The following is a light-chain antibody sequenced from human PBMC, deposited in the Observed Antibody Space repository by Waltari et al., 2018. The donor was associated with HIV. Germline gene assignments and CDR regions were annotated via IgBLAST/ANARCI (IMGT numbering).Light chain of an antibody. J-gene: IGLJ2*01. CDR3: SSYTTNSTLL. V-gene: IGLV2-23*01. Sequence: QSALTQPASVSGFLGQSIAISCTGASSDVGSFNLVSWYQQRPVTVPKLLIFDNNRRPSWVSIRFSGSKSGNTASLTISGLQIEDEADYYCSSYTTNSTLLFGGGTSVTVL. CDR1: SSDVGSFNL. CDR2: DNN.